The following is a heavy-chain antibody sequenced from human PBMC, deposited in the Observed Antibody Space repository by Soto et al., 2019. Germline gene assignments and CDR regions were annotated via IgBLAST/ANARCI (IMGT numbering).Heavy chain of an antibody. V-gene: IGHV3-23*01. J-gene: IGHJ4*02. CDR3: AKGGWRRGAAYFDY. CDR2: ISGSGGTT. D-gene: IGHD6-13*01. CDR1: GFTFSSYA. Sequence: EVQLLESGGGLIQPGGSLRLSCAASGFTFSSYAMSWVRQAPGKGLEWVSPISGSGGTTYYADSVKVRFTISRDNSKNTLYLQMKSLRAEDTDVYYCAKGGWRRGAAYFDYWGQGTLVTVSS.